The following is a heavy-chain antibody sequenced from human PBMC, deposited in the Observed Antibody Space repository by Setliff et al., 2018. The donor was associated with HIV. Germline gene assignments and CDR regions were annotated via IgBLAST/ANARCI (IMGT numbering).Heavy chain of an antibody. CDR2: MFVGESP. V-gene: IGHV4-4*07. CDR3: ARGLYGSGSFFFDS. J-gene: IGHJ4*02. Sequence: SETLSLTCSVSGGSISSYYWSWIRQLAGKGLEWVGRMFVGESPNYNPSLKSRLSISVDTSKRQFSLKLTSVTAADTAVYYCARGLYGSGSFFFDSWGRGTLVTVSS. D-gene: IGHD3-10*01. CDR1: GGSISSYY.